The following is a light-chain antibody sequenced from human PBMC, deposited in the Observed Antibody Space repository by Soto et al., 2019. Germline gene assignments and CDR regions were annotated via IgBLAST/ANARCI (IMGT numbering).Light chain of an antibody. J-gene: IGLJ2*01. CDR2: KNN. Sequence: QSVLTQPPSASGTPGQRVSISCSGSASNVGSTYVFWYQQVPGTAPTLLIYKNNQRPSGVSDRFSGSKSGTSASLAISGLRVDDEADYYCSSWYNDLNGPIFGGGTKLTVL. V-gene: IGLV1-47*01. CDR1: ASNVGSTY. CDR3: SSWYNDLNGPI.